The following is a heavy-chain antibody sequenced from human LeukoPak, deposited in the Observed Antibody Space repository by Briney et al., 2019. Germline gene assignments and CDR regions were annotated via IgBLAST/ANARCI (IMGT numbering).Heavy chain of an antibody. CDR1: GYTFTSYG. V-gene: IGHV1-18*01. Sequence: ASVKVSCKASGYTFTSYGISWVRQAPGKGREWMGWISGYNGNTNYAQKLQGRVIMTTDTSTSTVYMELRSLRSDDTAVYYCARDLKMGYSSGRYSWGTGSSNDYWGQGTLVTVSS. CDR3: ARDLKMGYSSGRYSWGTGSSNDY. J-gene: IGHJ4*02. D-gene: IGHD6-19*01. CDR2: ISGYNGNT.